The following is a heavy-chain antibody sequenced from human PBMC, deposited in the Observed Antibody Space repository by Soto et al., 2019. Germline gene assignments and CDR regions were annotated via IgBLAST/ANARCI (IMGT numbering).Heavy chain of an antibody. V-gene: IGHV3-30*02. CDR2: IWYDGSNK. J-gene: IGHJ4*02. D-gene: IGHD3-22*01. CDR3: VKDGQVVANPFES. Sequence: PGGSLRLSCAASGFTFSSYGMHWVRQAPGKGLEWVAVIWYDGSNKYYADSVKGRFTISRDNSKNTLYLQMSSLRTEDTAVYYCVKDGQVVANPFESWGQGTLVTVS. CDR1: GFTFSSYG.